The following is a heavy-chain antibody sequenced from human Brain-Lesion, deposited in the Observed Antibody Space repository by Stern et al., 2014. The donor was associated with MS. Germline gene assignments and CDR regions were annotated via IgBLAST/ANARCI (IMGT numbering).Heavy chain of an antibody. CDR2: LHASGAT. J-gene: IGHJ4*02. CDR1: GASISSGTSY. D-gene: IGHD1-26*01. Sequence: QLQLQESGPGLVKPSQTLSLTCTVSGASISSGTSYWSWIRQPAGGGLEWIGRLHASGATYYNPSLKRRVTISGDTSKNQFSLNLTSVTAADTAVYYCARGHWELLGNNYFDSWGQGTLVTVSS. CDR3: ARGHWELLGNNYFDS. V-gene: IGHV4-61*02.